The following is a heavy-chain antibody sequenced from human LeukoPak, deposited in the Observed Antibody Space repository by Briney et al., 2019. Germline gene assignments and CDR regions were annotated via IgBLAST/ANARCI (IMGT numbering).Heavy chain of an antibody. Sequence: GGSLRLSCAVSGLTFSSSWMDWVRQAPGKGPEWVASINHNGNVNYYVDSVKGRFTISRDNAKNSLYLQMSNLRAEDTAVYFCARGGGLDVWGQGATVTVSS. CDR3: ARGGGLDV. V-gene: IGHV3-7*03. J-gene: IGHJ6*02. D-gene: IGHD3-16*01. CDR2: INHNGNVN. CDR1: GLTFSSSW.